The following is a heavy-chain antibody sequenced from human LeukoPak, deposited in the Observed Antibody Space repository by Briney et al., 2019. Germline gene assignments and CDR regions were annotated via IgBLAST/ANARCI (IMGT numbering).Heavy chain of an antibody. Sequence: SETLSLTCAVYGVSFSGYYWSWIRQPPGKGLEWIGEINHSGSTNYNPSLKSRVTISVDTSKNQFSLKLSSVTAADTAVYYCVGIAVAGTIPSTNGGQGTLVTVSS. D-gene: IGHD6-19*01. CDR3: VGIAVAGTIPSTN. V-gene: IGHV4-34*01. CDR2: INHSGST. CDR1: GVSFSGYY. J-gene: IGHJ4*02.